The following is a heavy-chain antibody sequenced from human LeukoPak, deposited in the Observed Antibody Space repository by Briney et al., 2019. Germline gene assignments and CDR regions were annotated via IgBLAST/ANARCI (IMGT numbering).Heavy chain of an antibody. D-gene: IGHD3-22*01. V-gene: IGHV1-2*06. CDR1: GYTFTGYY. CDR3: ARSKSYYDSSGYDY. J-gene: IGHJ4*02. CDR2: INPNSGGT. Sequence: ASVKVSXKASGYTFTGYYMHWVRQAPGQGLGWMGRINPNSGGTNYAQKFQGRVTMTRDTSISTAYMELSRLRSDDTAVYYCARSKSYYDSSGYDYWGQGTLVTVSS.